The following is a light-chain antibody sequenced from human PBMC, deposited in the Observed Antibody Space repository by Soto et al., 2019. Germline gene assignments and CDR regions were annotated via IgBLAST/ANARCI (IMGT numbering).Light chain of an antibody. Sequence: DIQMTQSPSTLSGSVGDRVTITCRASQTISSWLAWYQQKPGKAPKLLIYKASTLKSGVPSRFSGSGSGTEFTLTISSLQPDDFATYYCQQYSSHPYTFGQGTKVDIK. CDR2: KAS. J-gene: IGKJ1*01. CDR3: QQYSSHPYT. V-gene: IGKV1-5*03. CDR1: QTISSW.